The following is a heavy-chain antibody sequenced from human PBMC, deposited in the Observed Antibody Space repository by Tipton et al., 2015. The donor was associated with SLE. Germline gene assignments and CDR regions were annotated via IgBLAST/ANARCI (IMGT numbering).Heavy chain of an antibody. CDR1: GGSISSGGYY. J-gene: IGHJ4*02. CDR2: INHSGST. V-gene: IGHV4-39*07. D-gene: IGHD6-19*01. Sequence: TLSLTCTVSGGSISSGGYYWSWIRQPPGKGLEWIGEINHSGSTNYNPSLKSRVTISVDTSKNQFSLKLSSVTAADTAVYYCARAGYTSGWTEFYFDYWDQGTLVTVSS. CDR3: ARAGYTSGWTEFYFDY.